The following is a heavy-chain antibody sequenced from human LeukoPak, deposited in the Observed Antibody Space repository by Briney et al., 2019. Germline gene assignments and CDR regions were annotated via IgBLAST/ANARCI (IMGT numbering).Heavy chain of an antibody. J-gene: IGHJ5*02. Sequence: PSETLSLTCTVSGDSISSYYWSWIRQPAGKGLEWIGRIYTSGSTNYNPSLKSRVSMSVDTSKNQFSLSLSSVTAADTAVYYCARITIFRGNWFDPWGQGTLVTVSS. CDR1: GDSISSYY. V-gene: IGHV4-4*07. CDR2: IYTSGST. D-gene: IGHD3-3*01. CDR3: ARITIFRGNWFDP.